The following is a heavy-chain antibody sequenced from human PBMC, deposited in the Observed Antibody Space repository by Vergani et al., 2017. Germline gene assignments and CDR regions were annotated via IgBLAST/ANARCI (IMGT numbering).Heavy chain of an antibody. CDR2: IYSGGST. V-gene: IGHV3-53*04. D-gene: IGHD5-12*01. CDR1: GFTVSSNY. Sequence: EVQLVESGGGLVQPGGSLRLSCAASGFTVSSNYMSWVRQAPGKGLEWVSVIYSGGSTYYADSVKGRFTISRHNSKNTLYLQLNSLRDEDTAVYYCARDRVDLVATTTYYYYYYGMDVWGQGTTVTVSS. J-gene: IGHJ6*02. CDR3: ARDRVDLVATTTYYYYYYGMDV.